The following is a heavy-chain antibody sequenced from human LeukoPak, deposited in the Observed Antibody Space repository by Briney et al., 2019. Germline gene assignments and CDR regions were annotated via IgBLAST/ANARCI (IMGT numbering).Heavy chain of an antibody. J-gene: IGHJ4*02. CDR3: AIQGGTVY. CDR2: IKSDGSST. D-gene: IGHD1-26*01. V-gene: IGHV3-74*01. Sequence: PGGSLRLSRAASGFTFSSYWMHWVRQAPGKGLVWVPRIKSDGSSTSYADSVEGRFTISRDNAKNTLYLQMSGLRAEDTAVYYCAIQGGTVYWGQGTLVTVSS. CDR1: GFTFSSYW.